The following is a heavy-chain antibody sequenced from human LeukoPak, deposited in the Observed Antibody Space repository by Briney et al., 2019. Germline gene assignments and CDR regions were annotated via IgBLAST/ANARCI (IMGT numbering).Heavy chain of an antibody. J-gene: IGHJ6*03. CDR1: GGSISSGSYY. D-gene: IGHD2-15*01. Sequence: TSETLSLTCTVSGGSISSGSYYWSWIRQPAGKGLEWIGRIYTSGSTNYNPSLKSRVTISVDTSKNQFSLKLSSVTAADTAVYYCARGQGGYCSGGSCPAYYYYYMDVWGKGTTVTVSS. V-gene: IGHV4-61*02. CDR3: ARGQGGYCSGGSCPAYYYYYMDV. CDR2: IYTSGST.